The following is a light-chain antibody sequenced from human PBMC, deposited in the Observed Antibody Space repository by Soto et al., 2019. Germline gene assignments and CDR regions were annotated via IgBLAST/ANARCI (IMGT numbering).Light chain of an antibody. CDR1: QSINSN. J-gene: IGKJ1*01. V-gene: IGKV3-15*01. CDR3: QQYNNWWT. CDR2: GAS. Sequence: VMTQSPATLFVSPGERATLSCRASQSINSNLAWYQQRPGQAPRLLIYGASTRATGIPARFSGSGSGTEFTLTISSLQSEDFAVYYCQQYNNWWTFGQGTKVDIK.